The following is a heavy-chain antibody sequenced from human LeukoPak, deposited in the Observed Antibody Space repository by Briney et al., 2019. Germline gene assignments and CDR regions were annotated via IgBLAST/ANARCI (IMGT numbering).Heavy chain of an antibody. CDR2: ISSSSSTI. Sequence: GGSLRLSCAASGFTFSTYWMSWVRQAPGKGLEWVSYISSSSSTIYYADSVKGRFTISRDNAKNSLYLQMNSLRAEDTAVYYCASPSYSGSYYPYYYYGMDVWGQGTTVTVSS. V-gene: IGHV3-48*04. CDR3: ASPSYSGSYYPYYYYGMDV. D-gene: IGHD1-26*01. CDR1: GFTFSTYW. J-gene: IGHJ6*02.